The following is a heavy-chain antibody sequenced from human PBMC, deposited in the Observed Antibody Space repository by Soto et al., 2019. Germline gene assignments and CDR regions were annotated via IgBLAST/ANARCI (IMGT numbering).Heavy chain of an antibody. CDR1: GFTFSSYS. CDR2: ISSSSSYI. CDR3: ARRIAVAGNLDY. Sequence: EVQLVESGGGLVKPGGSLRLSCAASGFTFSSYSMNWVRQAPGKGLEWVSSISSSSSYIYYADSVKGRFTISRDNAKNSLYLQMNSLRAEDMAVYYCARRIAVAGNLDYWGQGTLVTVSS. V-gene: IGHV3-21*01. J-gene: IGHJ4*02. D-gene: IGHD6-19*01.